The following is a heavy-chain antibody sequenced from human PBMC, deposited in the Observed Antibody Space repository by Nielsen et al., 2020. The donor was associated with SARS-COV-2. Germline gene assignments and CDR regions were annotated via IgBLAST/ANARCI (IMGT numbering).Heavy chain of an antibody. CDR3: ARATHSRFGLVAAPLTQWYFDL. CDR2: IYYSGST. D-gene: IGHD3/OR15-3a*01. J-gene: IGHJ2*01. Sequence: SETLSLTCTVSGGSISSGDYYWSWIRQPPGKGLEWIGYIYYSGSTYYNPSLKSRVTISVDTSKNQFSLKLSSVTAADTALYYCARATHSRFGLVAAPLTQWYFDLWGRGTLLTVSS. V-gene: IGHV4-30-4*01. CDR1: GGSISSGDYY.